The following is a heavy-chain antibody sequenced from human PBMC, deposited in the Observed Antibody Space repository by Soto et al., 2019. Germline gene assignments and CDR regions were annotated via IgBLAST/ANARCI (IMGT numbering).Heavy chain of an antibody. V-gene: IGHV3-11*01. CDR1: GFAFSAYY. CDR3: TRSDYDTSGDTDY. CDR2: ISESGTTI. D-gene: IGHD3-22*01. J-gene: IGHJ4*02. Sequence: QVHLMESGGGLVKPGGSLRLSCAASGFAFSAYYMSWIRQAPGKGLEWLSYISESGTTIYYADSVKGRFTISRDNAKNSLYLQTNSLRVEDTAVYYCTRSDYDTSGDTDYWGQGTLVTVSS.